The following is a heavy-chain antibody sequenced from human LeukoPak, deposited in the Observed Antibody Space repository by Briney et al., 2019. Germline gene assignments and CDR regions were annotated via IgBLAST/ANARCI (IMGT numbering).Heavy chain of an antibody. J-gene: IGHJ4*02. CDR2: ISSDGSNK. V-gene: IGHV3-30*18. D-gene: IGHD3-22*01. CDR1: GFTFSSYG. CDR3: AKGARITMIVVVNTGGYDY. Sequence: GGSLRLSCAVSGFTFSSYGMHWVRQAPGKGLEWMAVISSDGSNKYYVDSVKGRFTISRDNSKNTLYLQMNSLRAEDTAVYYCAKGARITMIVVVNTGGYDYWGQGTLVTVSS.